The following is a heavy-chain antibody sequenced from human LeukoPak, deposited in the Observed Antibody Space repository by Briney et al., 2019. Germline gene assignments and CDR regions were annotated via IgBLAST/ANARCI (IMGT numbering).Heavy chain of an antibody. Sequence: GGSLRLSCAASGFTFSSYAMHWVRQAPGKGLGWVAVISYDGSNKYYADSVKGRFTISRDNSKNTLYLQMNSLRAEDTAVYYCARSIFGVVIELDYYGMDVWGQGTTVTVSS. J-gene: IGHJ6*02. D-gene: IGHD3-3*01. CDR3: ARSIFGVVIELDYYGMDV. CDR1: GFTFSSYA. CDR2: ISYDGSNK. V-gene: IGHV3-30-3*01.